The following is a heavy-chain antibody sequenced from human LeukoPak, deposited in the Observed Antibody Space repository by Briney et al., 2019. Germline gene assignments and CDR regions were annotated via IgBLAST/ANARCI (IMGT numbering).Heavy chain of an antibody. CDR3: ARDSYSTVHFDY. CDR1: GYTFTGYY. D-gene: IGHD4-17*01. J-gene: IGHJ4*02. CDR2: INPNSGGT. V-gene: IGHV1-2*02. Sequence: ASVKVSCKASGYTFTGYYIHWVRQAPGQGLEWMGWINPNSGGTNYAQKFQGRVTMTRDTSISTAYMELSRLRSDDTAVYYCARDSYSTVHFDYWGQGTLVTVSS.